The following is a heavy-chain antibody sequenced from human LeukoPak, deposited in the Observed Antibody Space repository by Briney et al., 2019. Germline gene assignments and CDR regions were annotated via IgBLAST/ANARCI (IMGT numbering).Heavy chain of an antibody. CDR2: ISAYNGNT. D-gene: IGHD6-13*01. V-gene: IGHV1-18*01. CDR1: GYTFTSYG. CDR3: ARDLGYSSSWYLSASDP. Sequence: ASVKVSCKASGYTFTSYGISWVRQAPGQGLEWMGWISAYNGNTNYAQKLQGRVTMTTDTSTSTAYMELRSLRSDDTAVYYRARDLGYSSSWYLSASDPWGQGTLVTVSS. J-gene: IGHJ5*02.